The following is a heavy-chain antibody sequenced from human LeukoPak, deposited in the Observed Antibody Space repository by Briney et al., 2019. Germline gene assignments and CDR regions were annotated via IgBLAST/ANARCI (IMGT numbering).Heavy chain of an antibody. CDR2: ISSNGGST. Sequence: GGSLRLSCAASGFTFSSYAMHWVRQAPGKGLEYVSAISSNGGSTSYANSVKGRFTISRDNSKNTLYLQMGSLRAEDMAVYYCAKPVDIVMSNWFDPWGQGTLVTVSS. CDR1: GFTFSSYA. J-gene: IGHJ5*02. CDR3: AKPVDIVMSNWFDP. D-gene: IGHD5-12*01. V-gene: IGHV3-64*01.